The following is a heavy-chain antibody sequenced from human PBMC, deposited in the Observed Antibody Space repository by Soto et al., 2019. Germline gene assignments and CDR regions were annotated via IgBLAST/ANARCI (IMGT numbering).Heavy chain of an antibody. CDR3: TKDMDDTSGWYGMDS. V-gene: IGHV3-9*01. Sequence: EVQLVESGGDLVQPGRSLRLSCAASGFTFDDYAMQWVRQAPGKGLEWVSSISWNSDSIGYAYSVRGRFTISRDNAKNSLYLQMNSLRGEDTALYYCTKDMDDTSGWYGMDSWGQGTLVTVSS. D-gene: IGHD6-19*01. CDR2: ISWNSDSI. CDR1: GFTFDDYA. J-gene: IGHJ4*02.